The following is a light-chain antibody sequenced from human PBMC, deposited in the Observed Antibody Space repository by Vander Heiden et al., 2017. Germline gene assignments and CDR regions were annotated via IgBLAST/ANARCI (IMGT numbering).Light chain of an antibody. V-gene: IGKV2-28*01. CDR3: RVSLATPQT. Sequence: DIVMTQSPLALPVTPGEPASISCRSSQSLLHSNGYNYLHWYLQKPGQSPQLLLYLVSNRASPVPDRHSRCGSGTDFTLKMRSVEAEDVRVFFSRVSLATPQTFGQGTKLXIK. CDR1: QSLLHSNGYNY. J-gene: IGKJ1*01. CDR2: LVS.